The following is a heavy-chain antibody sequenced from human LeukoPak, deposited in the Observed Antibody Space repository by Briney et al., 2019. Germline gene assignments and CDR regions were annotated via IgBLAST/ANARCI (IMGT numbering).Heavy chain of an antibody. J-gene: IGHJ4*02. CDR1: GFTFSSYG. D-gene: IGHD3-3*01. CDR3: ARALRSLYYFDY. CDR2: IWYDGSNK. V-gene: IGHV3-33*01. Sequence: QPGGSLRLSCAASGFTFSSYGMHWVRQAPGKGLEWVAVIWYDGSNKYYADSVKGRFTISRDNSKNTLYLQMNSLRAEDTAVYYCARALRSLYYFDYWGQGTLVTVSS.